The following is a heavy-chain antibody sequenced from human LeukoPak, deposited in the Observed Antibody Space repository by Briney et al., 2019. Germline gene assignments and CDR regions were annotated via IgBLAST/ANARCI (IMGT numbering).Heavy chain of an antibody. D-gene: IGHD1-26*01. Sequence: GSSVKVSCKASGGTFSSYAISWVRQAPGQGLEWMGRIIPILGIANYAQKFQGRVTITADKSTSTAYMELSSLRSEDTAVYYCATAYSGSYYLSYWGQGTLVTVSS. J-gene: IGHJ4*02. CDR3: ATAYSGSYYLSY. V-gene: IGHV1-69*04. CDR1: GGTFSSYA. CDR2: IIPILGIA.